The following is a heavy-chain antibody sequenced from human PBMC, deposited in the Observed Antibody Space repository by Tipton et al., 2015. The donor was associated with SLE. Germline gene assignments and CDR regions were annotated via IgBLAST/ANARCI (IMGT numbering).Heavy chain of an antibody. CDR2: IYYSGST. CDR1: GGSISSNNYY. V-gene: IGHV4-39*07. J-gene: IGHJ3*01. CDR3: ARIIAGHGDAFDV. Sequence: TLSLTCTVSGGSISSNNYYWAWIRQPPGKGLEWIGSIYYSGSTNYNPSLKSRVTMSVDPSKNQFSLTLMSVTAADTAVYFCARIIAGHGDAFDVWGQGTMVTVSS.